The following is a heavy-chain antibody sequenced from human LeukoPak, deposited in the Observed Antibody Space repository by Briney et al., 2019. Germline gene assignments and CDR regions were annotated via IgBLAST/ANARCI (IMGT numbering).Heavy chain of an antibody. V-gene: IGHV1-2*06. CDR1: GYTFTGYY. CDR3: ARGGVVITTDTYDI. CDR2: INPNSGGT. D-gene: IGHD3-3*01. J-gene: IGHJ3*02. Sequence: GASVKVSCKASGYTFTGYYMHWVRQAPGQGLEWMVRINPNSGGTNYAQKFQGRVTMTRDTSISTAYMDLSRLRSDDTAVYYCARGGVVITTDTYDIWGQGTMVTVSS.